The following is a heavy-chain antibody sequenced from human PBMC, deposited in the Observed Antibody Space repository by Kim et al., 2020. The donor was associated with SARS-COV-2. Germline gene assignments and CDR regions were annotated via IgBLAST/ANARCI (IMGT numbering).Heavy chain of an antibody. CDR1: GFTFSSYG. D-gene: IGHD6-13*01. J-gene: IGHJ4*02. CDR2: ISYDGSNK. CDR3: ARGQFAGYSCSWNDY. Sequence: GGSLRLSCAASGFTFSSYGMHWVRQAPGKGLEWVAVISYDGSNKYYADSVKGRFTISRDNSKNTLYLQMNRLRAEDTAVYYCARGQFAGYSCSWNDYWGRGTLVTVSS. V-gene: IGHV3-33*05.